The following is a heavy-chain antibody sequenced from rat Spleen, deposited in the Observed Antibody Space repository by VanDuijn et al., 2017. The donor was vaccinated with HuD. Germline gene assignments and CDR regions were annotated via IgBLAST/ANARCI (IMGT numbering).Heavy chain of an antibody. CDR3: ATRGTNYGGPWDY. CDR2: ISYDGSGT. D-gene: IGHD1-11*01. J-gene: IGHJ2*01. V-gene: IGHV5-7*01. Sequence: EVQLVESGGGLVQPGRSLKLSCAASGFTFSNYNMAWVRQGPKKGLEWVATISYDGSGTYYRDSVQGRFTISRDNAQNTLYLQMDSLRSEDSATYYCATRGTNYGGPWDYWGQGVMVTVSS. CDR1: GFTFSNYN.